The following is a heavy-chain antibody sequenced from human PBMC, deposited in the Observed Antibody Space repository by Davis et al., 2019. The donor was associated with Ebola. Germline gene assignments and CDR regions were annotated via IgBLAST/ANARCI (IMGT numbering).Heavy chain of an antibody. CDR1: GGSFSSHP. D-gene: IGHD3-9*01. CDR3: ARDFDGGNYYFDY. CDR2: IIPIFDTP. V-gene: IGHV1-69*13. Sequence: SVEVSCKTSGGSFSSHPISWVRQAPRQGLEWMGGIIPIFDTPHYAQKFQGRITITADASTSTAYMELSSLRSEDTATYFCARDFDGGNYYFDYWGPATPVTVSS. J-gene: IGHJ4*02.